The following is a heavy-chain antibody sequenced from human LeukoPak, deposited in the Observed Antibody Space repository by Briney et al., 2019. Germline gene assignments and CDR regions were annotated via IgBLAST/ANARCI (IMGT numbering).Heavy chain of an antibody. V-gene: IGHV4-34*01. Sequence: PSETLSLTCAVYGGSFSGYYWSWIRQPPGKGLEWIGEINHSGSTNYNPSLKSRVTISVHTSKNQFSLKLSSVTAADTAVYYCARLDTTGTTLSYFDYWGQGTLVTVSS. D-gene: IGHD1-1*01. CDR3: ARLDTTGTTLSYFDY. CDR1: GGSFSGYY. J-gene: IGHJ4*02. CDR2: INHSGST.